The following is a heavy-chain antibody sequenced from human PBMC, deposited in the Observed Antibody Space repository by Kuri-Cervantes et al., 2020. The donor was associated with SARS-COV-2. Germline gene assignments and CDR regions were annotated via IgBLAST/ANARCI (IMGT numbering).Heavy chain of an antibody. J-gene: IGHJ3*01. CDR1: GGSISSSSYY. Sequence: GSLRLSCTVSGGSISSSSYYWGWIRQPPGKGLEWIGSIYYSGSTYYNPSLKSRVTISVDTSKNQLSLRLSSVTAAETGVYYCARASTTIYGVLIALFSSNAFGVWGQGTMVTVSS. CDR2: IYYSGST. V-gene: IGHV4-39*07. CDR3: ARASTTIYGVLIALFSSNAFGV. D-gene: IGHD3-3*01.